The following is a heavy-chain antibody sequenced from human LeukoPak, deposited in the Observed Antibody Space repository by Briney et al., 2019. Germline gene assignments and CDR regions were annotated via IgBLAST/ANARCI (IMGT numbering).Heavy chain of an antibody. D-gene: IGHD2-21*02. J-gene: IGHJ2*01. CDR3: ARWTRVTSSSLWYFDL. CDR2: IHNGGSST. Sequence: GGSLRLSCAASGFTFSSYEMNWVRQAPGEGLEWVSYIHNGGSSTHYADSVKGRFTISRDNGKNSLHLQMNSLRVEDTAVYYCARWTRVTSSSLWYFDLWGRGTLVTVSS. CDR1: GFTFSSYE. V-gene: IGHV3-48*03.